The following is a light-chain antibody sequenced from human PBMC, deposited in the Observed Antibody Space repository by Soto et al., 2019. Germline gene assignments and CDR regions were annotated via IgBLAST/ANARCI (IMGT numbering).Light chain of an antibody. CDR2: RAS. CDR1: QDIGNW. Sequence: DIQVTQSPPSMAASVGDRVTITFRASQDIGNWMTWYQQKPGKAPKLVIYRASTLVRGVPSRFSGSGSGTEFTLTISGLQPEDSLPYYCQQAKSFPITFGQGTRLEIK. J-gene: IGKJ5*01. CDR3: QQAKSFPIT. V-gene: IGKV1-12*01.